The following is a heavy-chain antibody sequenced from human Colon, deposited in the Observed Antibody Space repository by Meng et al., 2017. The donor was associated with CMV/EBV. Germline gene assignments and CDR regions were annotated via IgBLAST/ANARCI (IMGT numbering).Heavy chain of an antibody. V-gene: IGHV4-61*01. CDR2: IYYSGST. CDR1: GGSVSSGSYY. CDR3: ARDPYNFWSGAPF. Sequence: SETLSLTCTVSGGSVSSGSYYWSWIRQPPGKGLEWIGYIYYSGSTNYNPSFKSRVTISVDTSKNQLSLDLTSVTAADTAIYYCARDPYNFWSGAPFWGQGTLVTVSS. D-gene: IGHD3-3*01. J-gene: IGHJ4*02.